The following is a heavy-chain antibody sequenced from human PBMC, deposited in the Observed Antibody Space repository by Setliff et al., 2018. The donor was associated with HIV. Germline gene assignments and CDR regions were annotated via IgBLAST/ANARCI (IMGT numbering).Heavy chain of an antibody. D-gene: IGHD3-3*01. J-gene: IGHJ6*02. V-gene: IGHV4-4*02. CDR1: GGSISSSNW. CDR2: IYHSGST. Sequence: PSETLSLTCAVSGGSISSSNWWSWVRQPPGKGLEWIGEIYHSGSTNYNPSLKSRVTISVDKSKNQFSLKLSSVTAADTAVYYCARRLQFLEFLHGVGGLDVWGQGTTVTVSS. CDR3: ARRLQFLEFLHGVGGLDV.